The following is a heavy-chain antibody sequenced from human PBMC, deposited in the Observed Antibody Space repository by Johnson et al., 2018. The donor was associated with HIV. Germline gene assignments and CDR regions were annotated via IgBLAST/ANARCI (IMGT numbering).Heavy chain of an antibody. CDR2: ISSDGNNK. CDR1: GFTFSSYA. J-gene: IGHJ3*02. D-gene: IGHD2-8*01. Sequence: QVLLVESGGGVVQPGRSLRLSCAASGFTFSSYAMHWVRQAPGKGLEWVVVISSDGNNKYYADSVKGRFTISRDKSKNMVYLQMNSLRAEDTAVYFCARGFCSNGVCSSLLGFDAFDIWGQGTTVTVSS. CDR3: ARGFCSNGVCSSLLGFDAFDI. V-gene: IGHV3-30-3*01.